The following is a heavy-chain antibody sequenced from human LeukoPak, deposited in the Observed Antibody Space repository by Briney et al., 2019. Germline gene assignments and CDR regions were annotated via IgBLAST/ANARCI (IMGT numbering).Heavy chain of an antibody. J-gene: IGHJ4*02. CDR1: DGSISGYY. D-gene: IGHD3-9*01. CDR3: ARGITYYDILTGFDY. CDR2: IYTSGST. V-gene: IGHV4-4*07. Sequence: PSETLSLTCSVSDGSISGYYWSWIRQPAGKGLEWIGRIYTSGSTNYNPSLKSRVTMSVDTSKNQFSLKLSSVTAADTAVYYCARGITYYDILTGFDYWGQGTLVTVSS.